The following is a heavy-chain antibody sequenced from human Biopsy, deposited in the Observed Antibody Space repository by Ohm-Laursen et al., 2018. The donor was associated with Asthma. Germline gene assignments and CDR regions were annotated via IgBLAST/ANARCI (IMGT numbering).Heavy chain of an antibody. D-gene: IGHD3-10*01. V-gene: IGHV1-18*01. J-gene: IGHJ6*02. Sequence: SVKVSCKTSGYTFNSAGITWVRQAPGQGLEWMGWISVYNGNTKVAQKLRDRVTMITDTSTSTAYMELRSLRSDDTAVYFCAKAVDYSHYYGIDVWGQGTTVTVS. CDR2: ISVYNGNT. CDR3: AKAVDYSHYYGIDV. CDR1: GYTFNSAG.